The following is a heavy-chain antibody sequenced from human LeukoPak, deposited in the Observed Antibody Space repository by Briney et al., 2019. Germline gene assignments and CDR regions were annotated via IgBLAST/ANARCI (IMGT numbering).Heavy chain of an antibody. Sequence: PGGSLRLSCAASGFIFSSNGMHWVRQPPGQGLEWVSRINSDGSSTSYADSVKGRFTISRDNAKNTLYLQMNSLRAEDTAVYYCARETTVTGWFDPWGQGTLVTVSS. CDR1: GFIFSSNG. CDR2: INSDGSST. J-gene: IGHJ5*02. D-gene: IGHD4-17*01. CDR3: ARETTVTGWFDP. V-gene: IGHV3-74*01.